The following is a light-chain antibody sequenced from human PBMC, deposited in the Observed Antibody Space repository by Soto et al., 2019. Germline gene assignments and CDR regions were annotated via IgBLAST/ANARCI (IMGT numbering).Light chain of an antibody. J-gene: IGLJ1*01. CDR2: DVS. CDR3: SSYTSSSTRV. V-gene: IGLV2-14*01. CDR1: SSDVGDYNY. Sequence: QSALTQPASVSGSPGQSITISCTGTSSDVGDYNYVSWYQQHPGKAPKLMIFDVSNRPSGVSNRFSGSKSGNTASLTISGLQAEDEADYYCSSYTSSSTRVFGTGTQLTVL.